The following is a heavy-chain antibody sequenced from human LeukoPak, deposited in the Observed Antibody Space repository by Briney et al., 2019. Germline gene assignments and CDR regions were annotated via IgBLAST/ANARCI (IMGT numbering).Heavy chain of an antibody. CDR2: ISWNSGSI. CDR1: GFTFDDYA. CDR3: AKDKDWQWLAYYFDY. J-gene: IGHJ4*02. V-gene: IGHV3-9*01. D-gene: IGHD6-19*01. Sequence: TGGSLRLSCAASGFTFDDYAMHWVRQAPGKGLEWVSGISWNSGSIGYADSVKGRFTISRDNAKNSLYLQMNSLRAEDTALYYCAKDKDWQWLAYYFDYWGQGTLVTVSS.